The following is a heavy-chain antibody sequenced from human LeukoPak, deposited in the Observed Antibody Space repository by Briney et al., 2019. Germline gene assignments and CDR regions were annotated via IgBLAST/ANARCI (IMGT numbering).Heavy chain of an antibody. D-gene: IGHD3-16*02. CDR2: ISGASNYI. CDR1: GFAFSSFS. Sequence: GGSLRLSCAASGFAFSSFSMTWFRQSPGKGLEWVSSISGASNYIYYADSVKGRFTISRDNAKNSLYLQMNSLRVEDTAVYYCARSLGELSLAAAYWGQGILVTVSS. CDR3: ARSLGELSLAAAY. J-gene: IGHJ4*02. V-gene: IGHV3-21*01.